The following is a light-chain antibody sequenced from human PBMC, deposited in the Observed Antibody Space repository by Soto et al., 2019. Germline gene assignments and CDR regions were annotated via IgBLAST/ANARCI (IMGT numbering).Light chain of an antibody. CDR2: GAS. J-gene: IGKJ2*01. V-gene: IGKV3-20*01. CDR1: QSVSSSS. Sequence: DIVLTQSPGTLSLSPGERATLSCRASQSVSSSSLAWYQQKPGQAPRLLIYGASSRATVIPDRFSGSGSGTDFTLTIRRLEPEDVAVCYCQQYGSSAYTFGQGTKRDSK. CDR3: QQYGSSAYT.